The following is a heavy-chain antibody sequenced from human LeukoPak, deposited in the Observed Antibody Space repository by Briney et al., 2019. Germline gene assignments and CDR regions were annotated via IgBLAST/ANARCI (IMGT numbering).Heavy chain of an antibody. J-gene: IGHJ4*02. Sequence: GGSLRLSCAASGFTFSSYAMHWVRQAPGKGLEWVAVISYDGSNKYYADSVKGRFTISRDNSKNTLYLQMNSLRAEDTAVYYCAREGYSYASMGGVAQGAFDYWGQGTLVAVSS. V-gene: IGHV3-30*04. CDR3: AREGYSYASMGGVAQGAFDY. CDR2: ISYDGSNK. D-gene: IGHD5-18*01. CDR1: GFTFSSYA.